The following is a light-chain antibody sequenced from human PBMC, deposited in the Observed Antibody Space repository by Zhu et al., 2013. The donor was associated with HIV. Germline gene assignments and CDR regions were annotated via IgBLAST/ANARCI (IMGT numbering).Light chain of an antibody. J-gene: IGKJ5*01. CDR1: QSITTN. CDR3: QQYGSSPIT. Sequence: EIVLTQSPATLSLSPGERATLSCRASQSITTNIAWYQQKPGQAPRLLIYDASTRARGIPDRVSGTGSGTDFSLTISGLEPEDFAVYFCQQYGSSPITFGQGTRLEIK. CDR2: DAS. V-gene: IGKV3-20*01.